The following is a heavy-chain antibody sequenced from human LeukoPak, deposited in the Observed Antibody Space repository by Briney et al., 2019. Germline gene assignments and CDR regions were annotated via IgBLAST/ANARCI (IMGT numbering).Heavy chain of an antibody. CDR2: IRSRTYGGTT. CDR1: GFTFSSYA. D-gene: IGHD2-2*01. J-gene: IGHJ4*02. Sequence: GSLRLSCAASGFTFSSYAMSWVRQAPGKGLEWVSFIRSRTYGGTTEYAASVKGRFTISRDDSKSIAYLQMNSLKTEDTAVYYCARDQYAGYDPYYFDYWGQGTLVTVSS. V-gene: IGHV3-49*04. CDR3: ARDQYAGYDPYYFDY.